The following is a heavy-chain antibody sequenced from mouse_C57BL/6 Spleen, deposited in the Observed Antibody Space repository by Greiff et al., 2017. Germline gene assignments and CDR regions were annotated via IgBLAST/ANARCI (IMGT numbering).Heavy chain of an antibody. CDR2: FYPGSGSI. D-gene: IGHD2-10*01. CDR3: ARHEDGLLSSYYFDY. J-gene: IGHJ2*01. V-gene: IGHV1-62-2*01. Sequence: VQRVESGAELVKPGASVKLSCKASGYTFTEYTIHWVKQRSGQGLEWIGWFYPGSGSIKYNEKFKDKATLTADKSSSTVYMELSRLTSEDSAVYFCARHEDGLLSSYYFDYWGQGTTLTVSS. CDR1: GYTFTEYT.